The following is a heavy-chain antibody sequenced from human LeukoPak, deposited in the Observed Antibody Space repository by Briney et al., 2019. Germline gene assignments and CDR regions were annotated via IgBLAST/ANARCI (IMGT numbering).Heavy chain of an antibody. D-gene: IGHD6-19*01. V-gene: IGHV1-46*01. CDR3: ARDGVAGTYYFDQ. J-gene: IGHJ4*02. CDR2: ISPSGGST. CDR1: GYTFTNYY. Sequence: ASVKVSCKASGYTFTNYYIHWVRRAPGQGLEWMGMISPSGGSTSYPQRFQGRVTMTRGTSTSTAYMGLSSLRSEDTAVYFCARDGVAGTYYFDQWGQGTLVTVSS.